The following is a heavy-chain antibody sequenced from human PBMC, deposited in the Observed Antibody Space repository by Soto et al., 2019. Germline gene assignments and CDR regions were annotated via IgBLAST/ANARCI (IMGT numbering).Heavy chain of an antibody. D-gene: IGHD2-2*01. J-gene: IGHJ5*02. Sequence: EVQLVESGGGLVQPGGSLRLSFAASGFTFSSYSMNLVRQAPGKGLEWVSYISSSSSTIYYADSVKGRFTISRDNAKNSLYLQMNSLRDEDTAVYYCARESAALNWFDPWGQGTLVTVSS. CDR1: GFTFSSYS. CDR3: ARESAALNWFDP. CDR2: ISSSSSTI. V-gene: IGHV3-48*02.